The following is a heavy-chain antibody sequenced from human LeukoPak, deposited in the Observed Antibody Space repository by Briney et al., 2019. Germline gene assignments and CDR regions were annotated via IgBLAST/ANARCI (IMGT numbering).Heavy chain of an antibody. D-gene: IGHD3-10*01. CDR2: INKNGGST. V-gene: IGHV3-64D*06. J-gene: IGHJ5*02. Sequence: GGSLRLSCSASGFTFNIYAMHWVRQAPGKGLEYVSAINKNGGSTYYADSVKGRFTISRDNSKNMLYLQMRSLGLEDTAVYYCVKDQAERFGELFSWGQGTLVTVSS. CDR1: GFTFNIYA. CDR3: VKDQAERFGELFS.